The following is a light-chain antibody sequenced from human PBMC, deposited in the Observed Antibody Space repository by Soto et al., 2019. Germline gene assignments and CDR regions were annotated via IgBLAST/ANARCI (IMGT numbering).Light chain of an antibody. CDR1: NXDVGGYNY. J-gene: IGLJ1*01. CDR3: SSYTSISTLYV. Sequence: QSALTQPASVSGSPGQSITISCTGTNXDVGGYNYVSWYQQHPDKAPELMIYEVSHRPSGVSNRFSGSKSDNTASLTISGLQAEDEADYYCSSYTSISTLYVFGTGTKVTVL. V-gene: IGLV2-14*01. CDR2: EVS.